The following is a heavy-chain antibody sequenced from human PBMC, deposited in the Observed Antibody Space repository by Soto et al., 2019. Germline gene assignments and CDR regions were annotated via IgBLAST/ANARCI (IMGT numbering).Heavy chain of an antibody. J-gene: IGHJ4*02. CDR1: GFTFSNYA. CDR2: ITWNSGSL. Sequence: EVQLVESGGGLVQPGRSLRLSCAASGFTFSNYAMHWVRQAPGKGLEWVSLITWNSGSLSYADSVKGRFTISRDNAKNSLYLDMNGLRPEDTALYYCANSFGSGSYPFDSWGQGTLVTVSS. V-gene: IGHV3-9*01. CDR3: ANSFGSGSYPFDS. D-gene: IGHD3-10*01.